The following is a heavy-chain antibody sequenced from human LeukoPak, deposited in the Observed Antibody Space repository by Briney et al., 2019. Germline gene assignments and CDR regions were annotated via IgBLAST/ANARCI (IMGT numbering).Heavy chain of an antibody. V-gene: IGHV4-39*01. Sequence: SETLSLTCTVSGGSISSSGNYWGWIRQPPGKGLEWIGSIYYSGSTYYSPSLKSRVTISVDTSKNQYSLKLSSVTAADTAVYYCARRWFGELFDYWGQGTLVTVSS. CDR2: IYYSGST. J-gene: IGHJ4*02. D-gene: IGHD3-10*01. CDR3: ARRWFGELFDY. CDR1: GGSISSSGNY.